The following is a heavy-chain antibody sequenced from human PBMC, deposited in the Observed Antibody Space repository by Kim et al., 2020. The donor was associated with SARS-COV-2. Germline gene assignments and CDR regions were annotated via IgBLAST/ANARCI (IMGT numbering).Heavy chain of an antibody. V-gene: IGHV1-46*01. Sequence: ASVKVSCKASGYTFTNYWVHWVRQAPGQGLEWMGMINPSGDFTRYAQNFQGRLTTTFDTSTSTVYMEMSSLTSDDTAVYLCARAWFQNFDFWRQGTVVTV. J-gene: IGHJ4*02. CDR1: GYTFTNYW. CDR2: INPSGDFT. CDR3: ARAWFQNFDF. D-gene: IGHD3-10*01.